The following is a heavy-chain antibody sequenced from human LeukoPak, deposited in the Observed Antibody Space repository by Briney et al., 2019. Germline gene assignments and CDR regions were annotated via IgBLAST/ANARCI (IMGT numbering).Heavy chain of an antibody. CDR3: ARDRKGLRYRRAYAFDI. CDR1: GGSISSGDYY. CDR2: IYYSGST. Sequence: SETLSLTCTVSGGSISSGDYYWSWIRQPPGKGLEWIGYIYYSGSTYYNPSLKSRVTISVDTSKNQFSLKLSSVTAADTAVYYCARDRKGLRYRRAYAFDIWGRGTMVTVSS. J-gene: IGHJ3*02. D-gene: IGHD4-11*01. V-gene: IGHV4-30-4*08.